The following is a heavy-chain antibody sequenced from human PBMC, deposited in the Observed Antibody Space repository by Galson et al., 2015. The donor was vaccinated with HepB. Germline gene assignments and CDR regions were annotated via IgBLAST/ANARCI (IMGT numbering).Heavy chain of an antibody. V-gene: IGHV5-51*03. CDR1: GYSFTSYW. J-gene: IGHJ6*03. CDR2: IYPGDSDT. Sequence: QSGAEVKKPGESLKISCKGSGYSFTSYWIGWVRQMPGKGLEWMGIIYPGDSDTRYSPSFQGQVTISADKSISTAYLQWSSLKASDTAMYYCARLLGYCSSTSCSYMDVWGKGTTVTVSS. CDR3: ARLLGYCSSTSCSYMDV. D-gene: IGHD2-2*01.